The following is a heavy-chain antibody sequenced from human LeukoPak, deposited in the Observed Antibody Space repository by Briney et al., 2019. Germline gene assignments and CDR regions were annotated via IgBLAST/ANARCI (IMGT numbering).Heavy chain of an antibody. D-gene: IGHD1-26*01. CDR3: ARDIGIVGATGTDY. CDR1: GFTFSGPA. CDR2: ISSSGSTI. V-gene: IGHV3-48*04. Sequence: GGSLRLSCAASGFTFSGPAMHWVRQAPGKGLEWVSYISSSGSTIYYADSVKGRFTISRDNAKNSLYLQMNSLRAEDTAVYYCARDIGIVGATGTDYWGQGTLVTVSS. J-gene: IGHJ4*02.